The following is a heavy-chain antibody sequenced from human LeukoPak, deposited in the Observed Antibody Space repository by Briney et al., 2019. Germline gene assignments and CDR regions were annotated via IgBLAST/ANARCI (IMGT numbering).Heavy chain of an antibody. CDR2: ISYDGSNK. CDR1: GFTFSSYG. CDR3: ANLGYCSGGSCYDGNP. J-gene: IGHJ5*02. D-gene: IGHD2-15*01. V-gene: IGHV3-30*18. Sequence: GGSLRLSCAASGFTFSSYGMHWVRQAPGKGLEWVAVISYDGSNKYYADSVKGRFTISRDNSKNTLYLQMNSLRAEDTAVYYCANLGYCSGGSCYDGNPWGQGTLVTVSS.